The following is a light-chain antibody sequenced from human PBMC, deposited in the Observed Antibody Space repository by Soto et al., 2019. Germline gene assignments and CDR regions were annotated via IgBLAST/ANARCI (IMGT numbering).Light chain of an antibody. J-gene: IGKJ1*01. CDR2: KAS. Sequence: DSHMAQSASTLWGSVVDRVTITCRASQTISSWLAWYQQKPGKAPKLLIYKASTLKSGVPSRFSGSGSGTEFTLTISSLQPDDFATYYCQHYNSYSEAFGQGTKVDIK. CDR1: QTISSW. CDR3: QHYNSYSEA. V-gene: IGKV1-5*03.